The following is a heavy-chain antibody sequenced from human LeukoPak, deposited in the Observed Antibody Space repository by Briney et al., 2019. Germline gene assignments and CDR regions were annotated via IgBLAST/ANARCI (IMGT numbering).Heavy chain of an antibody. CDR3: ARPRYGSVSLYIDY. Sequence: SETLSLTCTVSGGSISSSSYYWGWIRQPPGKGLEWIGSIYYSGSTYYNPSLKSRVTMSVDTSKNQFSLKLSSVTAADTAVYYCARPRYGSVSLYIDYWGQGTLVTVSS. V-gene: IGHV4-39*01. D-gene: IGHD3-10*01. CDR1: GGSISSSSYY. J-gene: IGHJ4*02. CDR2: IYYSGST.